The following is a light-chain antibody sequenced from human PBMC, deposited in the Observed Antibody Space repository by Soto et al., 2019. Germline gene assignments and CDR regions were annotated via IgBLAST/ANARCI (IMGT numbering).Light chain of an antibody. Sequence: SALTHPASVSGSLGQSLTIPCTRTSSDIGTYDLVSWYQHHPGIAPHLMIYDVTNRPSGVSNRFSGSKSGNTASLTISGLQAEDEADYYCTSYTTSSTVVIGGGTKVTVL. V-gene: IGLV2-14*01. CDR1: SSDIGTYDL. CDR2: DVT. J-gene: IGLJ2*01. CDR3: TSYTTSSTVV.